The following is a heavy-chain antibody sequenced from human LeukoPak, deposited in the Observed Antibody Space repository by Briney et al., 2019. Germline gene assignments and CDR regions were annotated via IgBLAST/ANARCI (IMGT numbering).Heavy chain of an antibody. J-gene: IGHJ4*02. CDR3: ARGAAAGRFDFDY. Sequence: ASVTVSCEASGYTFTGYYMHWVRQAPGQGLEWMGWINPNSGGTNYAQKFQGRVTMTRDTSISTAYMELSRLRSDDTAVYYCARGAAAGRFDFDYWGQGTLVTVSS. CDR1: GYTFTGYY. D-gene: IGHD6-13*01. V-gene: IGHV1-2*02. CDR2: INPNSGGT.